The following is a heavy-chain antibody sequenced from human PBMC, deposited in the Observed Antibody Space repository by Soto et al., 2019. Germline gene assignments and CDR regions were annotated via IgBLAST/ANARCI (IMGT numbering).Heavy chain of an antibody. CDR2: IYWDEDK. CDR3: AHRPRGYAYYFDY. Sequence: QITLKESGPTLVKPTQTLTLTCTFSGFSLRTRGVAVGWFRQPPGKALEWLALIYWDEDKWYRPSLKSRLTIADDTSKNQVVLTMTNVDPVDTDTYYCAHRPRGYAYYFDYWGQGILVTVSS. J-gene: IGHJ4*02. CDR1: GFSLRTRGVA. D-gene: IGHD5-12*01. V-gene: IGHV2-5*02.